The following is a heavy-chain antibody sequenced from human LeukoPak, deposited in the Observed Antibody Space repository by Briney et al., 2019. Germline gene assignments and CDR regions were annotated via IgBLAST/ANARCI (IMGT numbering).Heavy chain of an antibody. D-gene: IGHD1-26*01. J-gene: IGHJ6*03. CDR3: ARRATGSSSLFYYYMDV. CDR2: ISSSGSST. CDR1: GFTFSNYA. V-gene: IGHV3-23*01. Sequence: GGSMRLSCVASGFTFSNYAMSWGRQAPGKGLEWVSGISSSGSSTFFADHVKGRFTIARDNAKSSLYLQMNTLQAEDTAVYYCARRATGSSSLFYYYMDVWGKGTTVSVSS.